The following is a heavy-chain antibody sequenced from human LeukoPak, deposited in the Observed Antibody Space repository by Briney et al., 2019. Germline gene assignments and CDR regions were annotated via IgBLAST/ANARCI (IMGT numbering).Heavy chain of an antibody. CDR2: IYYSGST. V-gene: IGHV4-59*01. CDR3: ARARLLISSRPEPEIDY. Sequence: SETLSLTCTVSGGSISSYYWSWIRQPPGKGLEWIGYIYYSGSTNYNPSLKCRVTISVDPSKNQFSLKLSSVTTADTAVYYCARARLLISSRPEPEIDYWGQGTLVTVSS. D-gene: IGHD1-14*01. J-gene: IGHJ4*02. CDR1: GGSISSYY.